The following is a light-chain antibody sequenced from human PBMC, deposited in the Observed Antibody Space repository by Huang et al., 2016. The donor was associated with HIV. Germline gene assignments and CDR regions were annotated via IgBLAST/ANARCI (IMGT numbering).Light chain of an antibody. J-gene: IGKJ5*01. CDR3: QQRSTLIT. CDR2: DAF. V-gene: IGKV3-11*01. CDR1: HHIGSS. Sequence: DIVLTQSPDTLSLSPGQRASLFCRASHHIGSSFAWYQHKPGQAPRLLIYDAFNRATDIAARFSGSWSGTDFTLTISSLKVEDFAFYYCQQRSTLITFGQGTRLE.